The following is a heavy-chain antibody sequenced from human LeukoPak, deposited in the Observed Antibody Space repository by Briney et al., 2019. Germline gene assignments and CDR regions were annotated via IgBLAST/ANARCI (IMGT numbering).Heavy chain of an antibody. CDR1: GYTFTSYY. D-gene: IGHD4-17*01. CDR2: INPSGGST. J-gene: IGHJ6*03. V-gene: IGHV1-46*01. Sequence: ASVKVSCKASGYTFTSYYMHWVRQAPGQGLEWMGIINPSGGSTSYAQKFQGRVTMTRDMSTSTVYMELSRLRSDDTAVYYCARGPDYGDYYYYYYMDVWGKGTTVTVSS. CDR3: ARGPDYGDYYYYYYMDV.